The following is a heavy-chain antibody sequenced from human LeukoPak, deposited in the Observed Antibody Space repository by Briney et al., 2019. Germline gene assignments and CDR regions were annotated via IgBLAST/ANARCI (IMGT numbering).Heavy chain of an antibody. J-gene: IGHJ5*02. V-gene: IGHV4-34*01. CDR3: AREQGYCSSTNCYGFDP. Sequence: PSETLSLTGAVYGTSFNGYYWSWIRQPPGKGLEWIGEINHSGSTNNNPSLKSRVTISVDTSKNQFSLRLSSVTAADTAVYYCAREQGYCSSTNCYGFDPWGQGTLVTVSS. CDR1: GTSFNGYY. D-gene: IGHD2-2*01. CDR2: INHSGST.